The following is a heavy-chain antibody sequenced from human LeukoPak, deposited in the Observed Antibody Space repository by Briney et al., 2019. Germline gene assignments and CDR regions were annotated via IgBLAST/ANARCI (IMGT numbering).Heavy chain of an antibody. CDR1: GFTFDDYA. CDR3: AKDIFKYYYDSSGYEFDY. CDR2: ISWNSGSI. V-gene: IGHV3-9*01. D-gene: IGHD3-22*01. J-gene: IGHJ4*02. Sequence: GGSLRLSCAASGFTFDDYAMHWVRQAPGKGLEWVSGISWNSGSIGYADSVKGRFTISRDNAKNSLYLQMNSLRAEDTALYYCAKDIFKYYYDSSGYEFDYWGQGTLVTVSS.